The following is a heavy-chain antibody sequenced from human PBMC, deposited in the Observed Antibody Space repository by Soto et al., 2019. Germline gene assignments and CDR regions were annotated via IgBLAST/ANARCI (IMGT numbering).Heavy chain of an antibody. D-gene: IGHD3-10*01. Sequence: ASVKVSCKASGYTFTGYYMHWVRRAPGQGLERMGWINPNSGGTNYAQKFQGRVTMTRDTSISTAYMELSRLRSDDTAVYYCARRMIWFGTEYRGYGMDVWGQGTTVTVSS. CDR2: INPNSGGT. V-gene: IGHV1-2*02. J-gene: IGHJ6*02. CDR3: ARRMIWFGTEYRGYGMDV. CDR1: GYTFTGYY.